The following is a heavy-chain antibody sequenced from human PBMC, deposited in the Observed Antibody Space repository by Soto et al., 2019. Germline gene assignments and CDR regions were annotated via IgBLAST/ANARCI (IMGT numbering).Heavy chain of an antibody. CDR2: INPSGGST. Sequence: GASVKVSCKASGYAFASYYMHWVQQAPGQGLEWMGIINPSGGSTSYAQKFQGRVTMTRDTSTSTVYMELSSLRAEDTAVYYCAREDGYCTNGVCYTPQEYYYYGMDVWGQGTTVTVS. V-gene: IGHV1-46*01. CDR3: AREDGYCTNGVCYTPQEYYYYGMDV. CDR1: GYAFASYY. D-gene: IGHD2-8*01. J-gene: IGHJ6*02.